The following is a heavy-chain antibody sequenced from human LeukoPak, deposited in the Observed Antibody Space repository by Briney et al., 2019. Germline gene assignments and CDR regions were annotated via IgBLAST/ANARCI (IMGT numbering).Heavy chain of an antibody. CDR2: IYAGDSDT. D-gene: IGHD3-10*02. CDR1: GYIFTNYW. J-gene: IGHJ6*02. Sequence: GESLKISCKGYGYIFTNYWIAWVRQMPGKGLEWMGIIYAGDSDTRYSPSFQGQVTVTADKSISTAYLQWSSLKASDTAMYYWAGPYYYVSNYGRDFWGQGTRVAVPS. CDR3: AGPYYYVSNYGRDF. V-gene: IGHV5-51*01.